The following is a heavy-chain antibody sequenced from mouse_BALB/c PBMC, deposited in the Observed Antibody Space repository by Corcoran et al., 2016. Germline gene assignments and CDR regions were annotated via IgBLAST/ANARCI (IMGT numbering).Heavy chain of an antibody. CDR1: GYTFSSYW. V-gene: IGHV1-9*01. CDR2: ILPGSGST. D-gene: IGHD2-4*01. Sequence: QVQLQQSGAELMKPGASVKISCKATGYTFSSYWIEWVKQRPGHGLEWIGEILPGSGSTNYNEKFKGKATFTADTSSNTAYMQLSSLTSEDSAVYYCARGEDYDWFAYWGQGTLVTVSA. CDR3: ARGEDYDWFAY. J-gene: IGHJ3*01.